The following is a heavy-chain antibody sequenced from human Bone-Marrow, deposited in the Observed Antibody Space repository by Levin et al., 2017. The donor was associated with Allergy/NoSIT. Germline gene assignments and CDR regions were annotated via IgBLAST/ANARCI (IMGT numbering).Heavy chain of an antibody. CDR3: VRDGSSGWSNGLDY. D-gene: IGHD6-19*01. CDR1: GGSISSSNW. CDR2: IYHSGST. V-gene: IGHV4-4*02. J-gene: IGHJ4*02. Sequence: SETLSLTCAVSGGSISSSNWWSWVRQPPGKGLEWIGEIYHSGSTNYNPSLKSRVTISVDKSKNQFSLKLSSVTAADTAVYYCVRDGSSGWSNGLDYWGQGTLVTVSS.